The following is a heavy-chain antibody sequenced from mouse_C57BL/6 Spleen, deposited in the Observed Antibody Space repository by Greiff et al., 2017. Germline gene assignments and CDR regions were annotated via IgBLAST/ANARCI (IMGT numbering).Heavy chain of an antibody. CDR3: TRLNRGAMDY. CDR1: GYTFTDYE. V-gene: IGHV1-15*01. CDR2: IDPETGGT. Sequence: LVESGAELVRPGASVTLSCKASGYTFTDYEMHWVKQTPVHGLEWIGAIDPETGGTAYNQKFKGKAILTADKSSSTAYMELRSLTSEDSAVYYCTRLNRGAMDYWGQGTSVTVSS. J-gene: IGHJ4*01.